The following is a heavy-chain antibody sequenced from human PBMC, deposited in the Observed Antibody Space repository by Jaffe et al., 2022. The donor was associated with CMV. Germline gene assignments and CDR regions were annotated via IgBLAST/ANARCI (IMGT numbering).Heavy chain of an antibody. CDR3: TRALGYCSSTSCYIPYGMDV. J-gene: IGHJ6*02. Sequence: EVQLVESGGGLVKPGRSLRLSCTASGFTFGDYAMSWFRQAPGKGLEWVGFIRSKAYGGTTEYAASVKGRFTISRDDSKSIAYLQMNSLKTEDTAVYYCTRALGYCSSTSCYIPYGMDVWGQGTTVTVSS. CDR2: IRSKAYGGTT. D-gene: IGHD2-2*02. CDR1: GFTFGDYA. V-gene: IGHV3-49*05.